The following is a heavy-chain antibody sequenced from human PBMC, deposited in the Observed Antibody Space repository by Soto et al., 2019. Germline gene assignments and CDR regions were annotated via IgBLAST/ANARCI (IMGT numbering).Heavy chain of an antibody. CDR2: TFPMFGKA. V-gene: IGHV1-69*06. CDR3: ATVDISTWIDGMDV. D-gene: IGHD2-2*01. Sequence: SVKVSCKASGGTFSSYAISWVRQAPGQGLEWMGGTFPMFGKANYAQKFQGRVTISADKSTSTAYMELSSLRSEDTAVYYCATVDISTWIDGMDVWGQGTTVTVSS. J-gene: IGHJ6*02. CDR1: GGTFSSYA.